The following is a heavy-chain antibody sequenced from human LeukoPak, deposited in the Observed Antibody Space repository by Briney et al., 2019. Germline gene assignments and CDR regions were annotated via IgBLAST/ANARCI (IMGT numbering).Heavy chain of an antibody. CDR3: AKDGNIEYSSSYLDY. V-gene: IGHV3-30-3*01. CDR1: GFTFSSYA. CDR2: ISYDGSNK. J-gene: IGHJ4*02. Sequence: GRSLRLSCAASGFTFSSYAMHWVRQAPGKGLEWVAVISYDGSNKYYADSVKGRFTISRDNSKNTLYLQMNSLRAEDTAVYYCAKDGNIEYSSSYLDYWGQGTLVTVSS. D-gene: IGHD6-6*01.